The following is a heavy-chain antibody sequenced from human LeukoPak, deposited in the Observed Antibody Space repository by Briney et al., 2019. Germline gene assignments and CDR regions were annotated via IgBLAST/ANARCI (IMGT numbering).Heavy chain of an antibody. V-gene: IGHV1-2*02. CDR2: INPNSGGT. CDR3: ARDLSFYGSGSYFYDY. Sequence: ASVKVSCKASGYTFTVYYIHWVRQAPGQGLEWMGWINPNSGGTNYAQKFQGRVTMTRDTPISTAYMELSRLRSDDTAVYYCARDLSFYGSGSYFYDYWGQGTLVTVSS. J-gene: IGHJ4*02. CDR1: GYTFTVYY. D-gene: IGHD3-10*01.